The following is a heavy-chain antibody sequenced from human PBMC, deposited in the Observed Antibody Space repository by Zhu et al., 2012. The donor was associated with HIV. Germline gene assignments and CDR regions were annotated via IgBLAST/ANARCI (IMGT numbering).Heavy chain of an antibody. CDR1: GFRFGSYA. CDR3: AKGAAANYHYYYYMDV. CDR2: ISWSGEAT. D-gene: IGHD3-10*01. Sequence: EVQLVEPGGNVIQPGGSLRLSCAASGFRFGSYAMHWVRQAPGKGLEWISLISWSGEATYYTGSVEGRFTISRDNSKNSLYLQMNSLRPEDTALYYCAKGAAANYHYYYYMDVWGKGTTVSVSS. V-gene: IGHV3-43*01. J-gene: IGHJ6*03.